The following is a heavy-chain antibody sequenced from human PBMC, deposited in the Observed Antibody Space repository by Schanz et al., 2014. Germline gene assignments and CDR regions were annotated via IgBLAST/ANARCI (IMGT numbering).Heavy chain of an antibody. CDR1: GFTFSGFW. V-gene: IGHV3-7*03. CDR2: IKKDGSEK. Sequence: EVQLAESGGGLVQPGGSLRLSCAASGFTFSGFWMTWVRQAPGKGLEWVANIKKDGSEKYYVDSVKGRFTISRDNAKNSLFLQMNSLRPEDTAVYYCAKTPREYCNYDNCPNWFDSWGQGTLVTVSS. J-gene: IGHJ5*01. CDR3: AKTPREYCNYDNCPNWFDS. D-gene: IGHD2-15*01.